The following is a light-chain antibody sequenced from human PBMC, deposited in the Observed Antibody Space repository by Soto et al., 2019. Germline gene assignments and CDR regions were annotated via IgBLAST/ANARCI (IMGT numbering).Light chain of an antibody. CDR1: SSDVGGYNY. J-gene: IGLJ2*01. Sequence: QSALTQPASVSGSPGQSITISCTGTSSDVGGYNYVSWYQQHPGKAPKLMIYDVSNRPSGVSNRFSGSKSGNTASLTISGLQAEDEADYYCSSYTSSNTLHVVFGGGPKLTVL. V-gene: IGLV2-14*01. CDR3: SSYTSSNTLHVV. CDR2: DVS.